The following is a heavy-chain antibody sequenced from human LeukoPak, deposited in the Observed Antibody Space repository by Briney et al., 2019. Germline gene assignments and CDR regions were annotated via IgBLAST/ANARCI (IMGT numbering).Heavy chain of an antibody. CDR3: ARFYGGSALDN. D-gene: IGHD3-16*01. CDR2: INSDGFSI. Sequence: GGSLRLSCAVSGFTVTNDYMNWVRQAPGKGLVWVSRINSDGFSIAYADSVKGRFTISRDNAKNTLYLHMNSLRAEDTAVYYCARFYGGSALDNWGQGTMVTVSS. CDR1: GFTVTNDY. J-gene: IGHJ3*02. V-gene: IGHV3-74*01.